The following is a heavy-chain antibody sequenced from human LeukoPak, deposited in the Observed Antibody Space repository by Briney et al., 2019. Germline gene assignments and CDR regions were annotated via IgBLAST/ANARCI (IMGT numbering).Heavy chain of an antibody. Sequence: PSETLSLTCTVSGGSISSYYWSWIRQPAGKGLEWNGYIYYSGSTNYNPSLKSRVTISVDTSKNQFSLNLSSVTAADTAVYYCARDLLSTAGYFDYWGQGTLVTVSS. V-gene: IGHV4-59*01. J-gene: IGHJ4*02. CDR2: IYYSGST. CDR1: GGSISSYY. CDR3: ARDLLSTAGYFDY. D-gene: IGHD6-19*01.